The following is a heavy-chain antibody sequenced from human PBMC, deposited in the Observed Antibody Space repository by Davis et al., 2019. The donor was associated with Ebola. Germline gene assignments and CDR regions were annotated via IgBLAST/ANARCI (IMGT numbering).Heavy chain of an antibody. D-gene: IGHD6-6*01. CDR3: ARGQSYSISY. CDR2: IKQDGSEK. Sequence: PGGSLRLSCAASGFTFGQSWMSWVRQAPGKGLEWVANIKQDGSEKYYVDSVKGRFTISRDNAKNSLYLQMNIVRAEDTAVYYCARGQSYSISYWGQGTLVTVSS. CDR1: GFTFGQSW. V-gene: IGHV3-7*03. J-gene: IGHJ4*02.